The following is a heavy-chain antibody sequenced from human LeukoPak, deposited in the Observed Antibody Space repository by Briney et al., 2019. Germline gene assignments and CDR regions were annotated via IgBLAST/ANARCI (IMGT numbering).Heavy chain of an antibody. J-gene: IGHJ4*02. V-gene: IGHV4-59*01. D-gene: IGHD3-16*01. CDR2: FHNSGTS. CDR3: TRGSGWLIDY. Sequence: SETLSLTCTVSDDSISDYYRGWIRQPPGKGLEWIGYFHNSGTSTYNPSLKSRVTISADTSKNQFSLKLNSLTTADTAVYYCTRGSGWLIDYWGQGTLVTVSS. CDR1: DDSISDYY.